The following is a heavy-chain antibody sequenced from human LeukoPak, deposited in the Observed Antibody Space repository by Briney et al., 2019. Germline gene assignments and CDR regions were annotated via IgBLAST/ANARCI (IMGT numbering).Heavy chain of an antibody. CDR1: GFTFSSYA. CDR3: ARAGPYGDYVDYFDY. Sequence: PGGSLRLSCAASGFTFSSYAMSWVRQAPGKGLEWVSAISGSGGSTYYADSVKGRFTISRDNSKNTLYLQMNSLRAEDTAVYYCARAGPYGDYVDYFDYWGQGTLVTVSS. D-gene: IGHD4-17*01. CDR2: ISGSGGST. J-gene: IGHJ4*02. V-gene: IGHV3-23*01.